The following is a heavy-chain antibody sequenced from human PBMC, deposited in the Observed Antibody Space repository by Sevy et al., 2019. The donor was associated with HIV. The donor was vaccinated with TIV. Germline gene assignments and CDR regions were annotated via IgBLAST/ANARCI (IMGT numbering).Heavy chain of an antibody. CDR1: GFTFSSYA. Sequence: GGSLRLSCAASGFTFSSYAMHWVRQAPGKGLEWVAVISYDGSNKYYADSVKGRFTMSRDNSKNTLYLQMNSLRAEDTAVYYCARVHSAASDYWGQGTLVTVSS. CDR3: ARVHSAASDY. CDR2: ISYDGSNK. V-gene: IGHV3-30-3*01. D-gene: IGHD6-13*01. J-gene: IGHJ4*02.